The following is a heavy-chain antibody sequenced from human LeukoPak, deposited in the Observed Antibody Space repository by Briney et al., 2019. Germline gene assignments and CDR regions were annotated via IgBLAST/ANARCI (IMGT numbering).Heavy chain of an antibody. CDR1: GDSVSSNDAA. V-gene: IGHV6-1*01. Sequence: SQTLSLTCAISGDSVSSNDAAWNWIRQSPSRGLEWLGRTFYRSKWYYDSAVSVKSRITINPDTSKNQFSLKLSSVTAADTAVYYCASARGVVSLAFDIWGQGTMVTVSS. D-gene: IGHD3-3*01. CDR2: TFYRSKWYY. CDR3: ASARGVVSLAFDI. J-gene: IGHJ3*02.